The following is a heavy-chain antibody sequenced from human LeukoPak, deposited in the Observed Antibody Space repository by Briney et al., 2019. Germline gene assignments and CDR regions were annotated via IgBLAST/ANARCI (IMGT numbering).Heavy chain of an antibody. Sequence: GASVKVSCKASGDTFTSYDINWVRQATGQGLEWMGWMNPNSGNTGYAQKFQGRVTITRNTSISTAYMELSRLRSYDTAVYYCAREREGSSLDYWGQGTLVTVSS. CDR2: MNPNSGNT. CDR1: GDTFTSYD. V-gene: IGHV1-8*03. D-gene: IGHD6-13*01. CDR3: AREREGSSLDY. J-gene: IGHJ4*02.